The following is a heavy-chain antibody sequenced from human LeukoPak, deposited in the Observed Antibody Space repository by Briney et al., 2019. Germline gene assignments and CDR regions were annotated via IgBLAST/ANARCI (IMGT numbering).Heavy chain of an antibody. CDR2: VYNSGDT. D-gene: IGHD3-16*01. V-gene: IGHV4-59*08. J-gene: IGHJ2*01. CDR3: ARLKLGAYFDL. Sequence: TSETLSLTCTVSGGSTSSDYWSWIRQSPGKVLELVGYVYNSGDTGKNPSLKSRVTILLDTSKNQCSLKLTSVSPADTAVYYCARLKLGAYFDLWGRGTLVTVSS. CDR1: GGSTSSDY.